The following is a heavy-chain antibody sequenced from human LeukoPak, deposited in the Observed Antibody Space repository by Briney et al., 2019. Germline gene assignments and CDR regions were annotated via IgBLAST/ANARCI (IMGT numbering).Heavy chain of an antibody. CDR2: ISATGSGT. D-gene: IGHD6-19*01. CDR1: GFTFSSYA. J-gene: IGHJ5*02. Sequence: GGSLRLSCAASGFTFSSYAMSWVRQAPGKGLEWVSTISATGSGTYYTDSVRGRFTISRDNAKNSLYLQMNSLRAEDTAVYYCCVAVMANWFDPWGQGTLVTVSS. V-gene: IGHV3-23*01. CDR3: CVAVMANWFDP.